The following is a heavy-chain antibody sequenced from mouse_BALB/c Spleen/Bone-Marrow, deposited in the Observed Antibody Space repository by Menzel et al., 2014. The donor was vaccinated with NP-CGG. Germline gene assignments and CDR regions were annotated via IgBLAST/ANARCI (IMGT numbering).Heavy chain of an antibody. V-gene: IGHV1-9*01. Sequence: QVQLQQSGAELMKPGVSVKISCKATGYTFRSSWIDWLNQRPGHGLEWIGEILPESGRANYNEKLKGKATFTADTSSNTAYMQLSSLTSEDSAVYYCASNDGGNYVYWGQGTALTVSS. D-gene: IGHD2-1*01. CDR2: ILPESGRA. CDR3: ASNDGGNYVY. CDR1: GYTFRSSW. J-gene: IGHJ2*01.